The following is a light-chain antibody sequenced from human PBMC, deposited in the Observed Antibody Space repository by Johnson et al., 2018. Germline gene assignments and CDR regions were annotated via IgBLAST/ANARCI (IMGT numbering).Light chain of an antibody. CDR3: GTWDSSLSAGNV. J-gene: IGLJ1*01. CDR2: ENN. V-gene: IGLV1-51*02. Sequence: QSVLTQPPSVSAAPGQKVTISCSGSSSNIGNNYVSWYQQLPGKAHKLLIYENNKRPSGIPDRFSGSKSGTSATLGITGLQTGDEADYYCGTWDSSLSAGNVFGTGTKVTGL. CDR1: SSNIGNNY.